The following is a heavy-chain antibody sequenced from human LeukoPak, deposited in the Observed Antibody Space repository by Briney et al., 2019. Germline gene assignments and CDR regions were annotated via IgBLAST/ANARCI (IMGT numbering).Heavy chain of an antibody. CDR1: GDSISNADYYY. J-gene: IGHJ4*02. V-gene: IGHV4-39*01. CDR3: ARGRGRWGIDY. D-gene: IGHD7-27*01. Sequence: SETLSLTCTVSGDSISNADYYYWGWIRQPPGRGLEWVASIYHTGSTYYNPSLKSRVTISVDTSKNQFYLKLTSVTAADTAVYYCARGRGRWGIDYWGQGTLVTVSS. CDR2: IYHTGST.